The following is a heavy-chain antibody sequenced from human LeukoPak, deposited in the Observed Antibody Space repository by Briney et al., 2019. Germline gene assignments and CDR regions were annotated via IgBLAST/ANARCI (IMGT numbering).Heavy chain of an antibody. D-gene: IGHD1-26*01. CDR1: GFTCSSYW. CDR3: ARDWVGATDY. Sequence: GGSRKLDCATSGFTCSSYWMSWVRQAPANGLERVGKIKQDGSEKYYVVSVKRRCTISRDKAKNSLYLQMNSLRAEDTAVYYCARDWVGATDYWGQGTLVTVSS. CDR2: IKQDGSEK. J-gene: IGHJ4*02. V-gene: IGHV3-7*01.